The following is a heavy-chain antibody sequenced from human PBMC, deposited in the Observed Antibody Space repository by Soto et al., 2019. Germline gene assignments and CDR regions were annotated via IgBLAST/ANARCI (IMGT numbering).Heavy chain of an antibody. J-gene: IGHJ4*02. CDR3: ARGDSSSGGYYFDY. D-gene: IGHD6-6*01. CDR2: MNPNSGNT. V-gene: IGHV1-8*01. CDR1: GYTFTSYD. Sequence: QVQLVQSGAEVKKPGASVKVSCKASGYTFTSYDINWVRQATGQGLEWMGWMNPNSGNTGYAQKFQGGVTMTRNTSISTAYMELSSLRSEDTAVYYCARGDSSSGGYYFDYWGQGTLVTVSS.